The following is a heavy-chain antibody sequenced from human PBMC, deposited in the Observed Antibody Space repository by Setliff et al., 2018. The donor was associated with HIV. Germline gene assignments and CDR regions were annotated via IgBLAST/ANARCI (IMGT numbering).Heavy chain of an antibody. CDR2: INPNSGGT. J-gene: IGHJ4*02. CDR3: ARDTVKATFSDY. D-gene: IGHD4-17*01. Sequence: ASVKVSCKASGYSFTAYHMHWVRQAPGQGLEWMGWINPNSGGTNYAQKFQGRVTMTRDTSIITAYMELSSLTPADTAVYYCARDTVKATFSDYWGQGTRVTVSS. V-gene: IGHV1-2*02. CDR1: GYSFTAYH.